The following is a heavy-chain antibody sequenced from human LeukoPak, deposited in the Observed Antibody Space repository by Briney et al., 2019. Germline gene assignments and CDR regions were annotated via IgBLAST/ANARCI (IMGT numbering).Heavy chain of an antibody. J-gene: IGHJ3*02. CDR2: IYYSGST. Sequence: SETLSLTCTVSGGSISSSSYYWGWIRQPPGKGLEWIGSIYYSGSTYYNPSLKSRVTISVDTSKNQFSLKLSSVTAADTAVYYCARDSGDIVVVPAAFAFDIWGQGTMVTVSS. CDR3: ARDSGDIVVVPAAFAFDI. V-gene: IGHV4-39*02. CDR1: GGSISSSSYY. D-gene: IGHD2-2*01.